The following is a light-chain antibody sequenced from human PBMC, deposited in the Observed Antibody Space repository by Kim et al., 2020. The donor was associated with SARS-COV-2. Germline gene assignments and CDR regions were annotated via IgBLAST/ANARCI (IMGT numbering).Light chain of an antibody. V-gene: IGKV1-5*03. CDR3: QQYDSYPWT. CDR2: KAS. Sequence: ASVGDRVTITCRASQYITRRLAWYQQKPGKAPKVLIYKASTLEGGVPSTFSGSGSGTDFTLTISSLQPDDSATYYCQQYDSYPWTFGQGTKVDIK. CDR1: QYITRR. J-gene: IGKJ1*01.